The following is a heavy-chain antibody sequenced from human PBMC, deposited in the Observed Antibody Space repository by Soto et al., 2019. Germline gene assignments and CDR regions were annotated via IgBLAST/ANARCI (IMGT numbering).Heavy chain of an antibody. V-gene: IGHV3-30-3*01. Sequence: SLRLSCAASGFTFSSYAMHWVRQAPGKGLEWVAVISYGGSNKYYADSVKGRFTISRDNSKNTLYLQMNSLRAEDTAVYYCARSLSSGWYAAFDIWGQGTMVTVSS. CDR2: ISYGGSNK. D-gene: IGHD6-19*01. CDR1: GFTFSSYA. CDR3: ARSLSSGWYAAFDI. J-gene: IGHJ3*02.